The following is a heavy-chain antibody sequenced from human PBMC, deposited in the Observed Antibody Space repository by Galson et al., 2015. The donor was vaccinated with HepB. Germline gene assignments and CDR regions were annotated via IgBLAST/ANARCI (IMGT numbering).Heavy chain of an antibody. V-gene: IGHV3-23*01. CDR1: GFTFSSYA. Sequence: SLRLSCAASGFTFSSYAMSWVRQAPGKGLEWVSLISGSGSTSYADSVKGRFTISRDNSKNTLSLQMNSLRAEDTAVYYCVKGRHEGPYGSGQNWFDPWGQGTLVTVSS. CDR3: VKGRHEGPYGSGQNWFDP. D-gene: IGHD3-10*01. CDR2: ISGSGST. J-gene: IGHJ5*02.